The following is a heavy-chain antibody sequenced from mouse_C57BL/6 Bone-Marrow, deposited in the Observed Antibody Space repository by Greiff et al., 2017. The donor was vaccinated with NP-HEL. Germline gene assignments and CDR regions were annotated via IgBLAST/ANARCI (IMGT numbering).Heavy chain of an antibody. CDR1: GYTFTSYW. CDR3: ARRGVVPDYFDY. Sequence: QVQLKQPGAELVRPGSSVKLSCKASGYTFTSYWMDWVKQRPGQGLEWIGNIYPSDSETHYNQKFKDKATLTVDKSSSTAYMQLSSLTSEDSAVYYCARRGVVPDYFDYWGQGTTLTVSS. CDR2: IYPSDSET. V-gene: IGHV1-61*01. D-gene: IGHD1-1*01. J-gene: IGHJ2*01.